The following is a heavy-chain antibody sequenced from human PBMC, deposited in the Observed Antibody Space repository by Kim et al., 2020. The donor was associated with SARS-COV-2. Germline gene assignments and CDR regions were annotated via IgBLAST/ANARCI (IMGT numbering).Heavy chain of an antibody. Sequence: PSVKRRVTISVDTSTNQFSLKVSYVTAADTGVYYCARGFIVVVPAAILDYWGQGTLVTVSS. V-gene: IGHV4-34*01. CDR3: ARGFIVVVPAAILDY. D-gene: IGHD2-2*02. J-gene: IGHJ4*02.